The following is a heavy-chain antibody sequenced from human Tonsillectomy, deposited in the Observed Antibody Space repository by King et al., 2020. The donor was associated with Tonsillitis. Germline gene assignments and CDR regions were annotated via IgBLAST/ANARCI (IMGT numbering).Heavy chain of an antibody. D-gene: IGHD5-24*01. CDR2: ISYDGSNK. Sequence: VQLVESGGGVVQPGRSLRLSCAASGFTFSSYAMHWVRQAPGKGLEWVAVISYDGSNKYYADSVKGRFTISRDNSKNTLYLQMNSLRAEDTAVYYCEREGVEMGYFDYWGQGTLVTVSS. CDR3: EREGVEMGYFDY. V-gene: IGHV3-30*04. J-gene: IGHJ4*02. CDR1: GFTFSSYA.